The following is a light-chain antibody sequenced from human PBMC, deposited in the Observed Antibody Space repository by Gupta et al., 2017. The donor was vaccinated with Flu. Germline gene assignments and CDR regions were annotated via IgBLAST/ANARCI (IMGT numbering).Light chain of an antibody. J-gene: IGKJ1*01. CDR1: QRISSW. Sequence: FQITQSTSTLSASVGDRVTITCRASQRISSWLSWYQQQPGKAPKLLIYKASSLESGVPSRFSGSGSGTEFTLTINSLQPDYFATYYCQQNNSYWTFGQGTKVEIK. CDR3: QQNNSYWT. V-gene: IGKV1-5*03. CDR2: KAS.